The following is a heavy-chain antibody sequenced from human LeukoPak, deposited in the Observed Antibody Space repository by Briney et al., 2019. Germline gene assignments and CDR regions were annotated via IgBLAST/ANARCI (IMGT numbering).Heavy chain of an antibody. V-gene: IGHV3-7*03. CDR1: GGSFSGYY. CDR2: IKQDGGEK. CDR3: ARDNPFGGY. Sequence: LSLTCAVYGGSFSGYYWSWVRQAPGKGLEWVANIKQDGGEKNYVDSVKGRFTISRDNAKNSLYLQMNSLRAEDTALYYCARDNPFGGYWGQGTLVTVSS. D-gene: IGHD3-16*01. J-gene: IGHJ4*02.